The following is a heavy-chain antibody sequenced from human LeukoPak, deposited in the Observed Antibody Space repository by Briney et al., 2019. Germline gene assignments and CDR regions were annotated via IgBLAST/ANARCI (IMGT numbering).Heavy chain of an antibody. CDR2: INADGSSA. V-gene: IGHV3-74*01. J-gene: IGHJ6*02. D-gene: IGHD3-10*01. Sequence: GGSLRLSCAASGFTLSNYWMHWVRQAPGKGLVWVSRINADGSSASYADSVKGRFTISRDNAKNTLYLQMNSLRAEDTAMYYCARDYGRSRDYGMDVWGQGTMVTVSS. CDR1: GFTLSNYW. CDR3: ARDYGRSRDYGMDV.